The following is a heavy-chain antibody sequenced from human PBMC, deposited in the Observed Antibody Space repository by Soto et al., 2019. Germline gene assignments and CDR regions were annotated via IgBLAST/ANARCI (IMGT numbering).Heavy chain of an antibody. CDR2: ISSSSSYI. CDR3: ARDLSSSWLPSVGYYFDY. CDR1: GFTFSSYS. J-gene: IGHJ4*02. V-gene: IGHV3-21*01. D-gene: IGHD6-13*01. Sequence: GSLRLSCAASGFTFSSYSMNWVRQAPGKGLEWVSSISSSSSYIYYADSVKGRFTISRDNAKNSLYLQMNSLRAEDTAVYYCARDLSSSWLPSVGYYFDYWGQGTLVTVSS.